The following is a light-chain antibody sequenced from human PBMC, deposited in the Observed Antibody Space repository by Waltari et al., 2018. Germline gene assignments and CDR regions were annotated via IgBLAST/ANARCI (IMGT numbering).Light chain of an antibody. CDR1: QSIKNNY. Sequence: ENVLTQSPGTLSLSPGERATLSCRASQSIKNNYLVWYQQNPGQAPWLLIYGASSSATGIPDRFSGSGFGTDFTLTISRLEPEDFAVYSCQQYDSSPPTFGPGTTVDLK. CDR3: QQYDSSPPT. V-gene: IGKV3-20*01. J-gene: IGKJ3*01. CDR2: GAS.